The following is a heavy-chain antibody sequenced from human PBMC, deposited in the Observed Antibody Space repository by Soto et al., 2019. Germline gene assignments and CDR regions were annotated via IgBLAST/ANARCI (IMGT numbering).Heavy chain of an antibody. J-gene: IGHJ4*02. CDR3: ARHYASDGLGY. CDR2: IYYSGST. CDR1: VGSISSSTYA. Sequence: SETLSVTCILSVGSISSSTYAWGWIRQPPGKGLEWIGSIYYSGSTYYNPSLKSRVTISVDTSKNQFSLKLSSVTAADTAVYYCARHYASDGLGYWGQGTMVTVSS. D-gene: IGHD3-16*01. V-gene: IGHV4-39*01.